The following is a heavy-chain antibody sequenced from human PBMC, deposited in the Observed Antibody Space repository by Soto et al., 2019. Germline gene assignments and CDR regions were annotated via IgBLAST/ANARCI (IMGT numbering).Heavy chain of an antibody. Sequence: GGSLRLSCAASGFTVSSNYMSWVRQAPGKGLEWVSVIYSGGSTYYADSVKGRFTISRDNSKNTLYLQMNSLRAEDTAVYYCASVYCGGDCYSGLYYYYYGMDVWGQGTTVTVSS. V-gene: IGHV3-53*01. CDR3: ASVYCGGDCYSGLYYYYYGMDV. CDR2: IYSGGST. J-gene: IGHJ6*02. CDR1: GFTVSSNY. D-gene: IGHD2-21*02.